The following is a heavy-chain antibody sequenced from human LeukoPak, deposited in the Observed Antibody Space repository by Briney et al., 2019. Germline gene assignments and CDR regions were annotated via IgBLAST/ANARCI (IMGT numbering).Heavy chain of an antibody. Sequence: PGGSLRLSCADSGFTFSRYNMDWVRQAPGKGLEWVSSISSSSSYIYYADSVKGRFTISRDNAKNSLYLQMNSLRAEDTAVYYCASDPPGHRFGELFAVYWGQGTLVTVSS. CDR1: GFTFSRYN. CDR2: ISSSSSYI. D-gene: IGHD3-10*01. V-gene: IGHV3-21*01. CDR3: ASDPPGHRFGELFAVY. J-gene: IGHJ4*02.